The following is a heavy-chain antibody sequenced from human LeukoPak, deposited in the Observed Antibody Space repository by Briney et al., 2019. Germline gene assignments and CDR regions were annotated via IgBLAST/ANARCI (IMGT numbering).Heavy chain of an antibody. CDR2: VDYVGST. CDR3: ARHASDGSGWMYYFDY. J-gene: IGHJ4*02. V-gene: IGHV4-59*08. D-gene: IGHD6-19*01. CDR1: GGSISTFY. Sequence: PSETLSLTCTVSGGSISTFYWSWIRQPPGKGLEWIGYVDYVGSTNYNHSLKSRVTTSVDRSKNQFSLKLTSVTAADTAVYYCARHASDGSGWMYYFDYWGQGTLVTVSS.